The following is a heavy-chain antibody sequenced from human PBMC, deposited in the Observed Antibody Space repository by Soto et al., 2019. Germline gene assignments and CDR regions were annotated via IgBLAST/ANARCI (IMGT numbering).Heavy chain of an antibody. CDR2: IFPDGST. D-gene: IGHD2-15*01. J-gene: IGHJ4*02. CDR1: GFTVSSNY. Sequence: GGSLRLSCTVSGFTVSSNYMNWARQAPGKGLEWVSVIFPDGSTYYTDSVRDRFTISRDNSKNTVYLQMNSLRAEDTAVYFCARRALPHAFVDYWGQGTLVTVSS. CDR3: ARRALPHAFVDY. V-gene: IGHV3-66*01.